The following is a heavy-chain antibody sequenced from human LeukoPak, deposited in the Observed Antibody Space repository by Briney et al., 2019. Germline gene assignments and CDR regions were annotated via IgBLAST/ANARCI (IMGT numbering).Heavy chain of an antibody. CDR3: ARDGGPFDS. D-gene: IGHD2-15*01. CDR1: RFTFRSYW. J-gene: IGHJ4*02. CDR2: IKQDGSER. V-gene: IGHV3-7*03. Sequence: GGSLRLSCADSRFTFRSYWMSWVRQAPGKGLEWVANIKQDGSERYYVDSVKGRFTISRDNAKNLVYLQLNSLRVEDTAVYYCARDGGPFDSWGQGTLVTVSS.